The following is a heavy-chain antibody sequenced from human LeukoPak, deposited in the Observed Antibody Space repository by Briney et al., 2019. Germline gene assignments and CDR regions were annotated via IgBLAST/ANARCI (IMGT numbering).Heavy chain of an antibody. D-gene: IGHD3-10*01. CDR3: ARDAMAGGIYYSFYMDV. CDR1: GGSVSGGNYY. J-gene: IGHJ6*03. CDR2: IHYSGST. Sequence: SETLSLTCTVSGGSVSGGNYYCSWTRQSPGKGLEWIGYIHYSGSTVYSPSLKSRVTMSVDTSKSRFSLNLISVTAADTAAYYCARDAMAGGIYYSFYMDVWGKGTTVTVSS. V-gene: IGHV4-61*01.